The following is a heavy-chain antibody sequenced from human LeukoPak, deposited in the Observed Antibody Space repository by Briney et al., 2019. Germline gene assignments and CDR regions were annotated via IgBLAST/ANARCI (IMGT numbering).Heavy chain of an antibody. Sequence: PGGSLRLSCAASGFTFSSYWMSWVRQAPGKGLEWVANIKHDGSAKYYVDSVKGRFTISRDNAKNSLYLQMNSLRAEDTAVYYCARDWEVPAATVDYWGQGTLVTVSS. CDR3: ARDWEVPAATVDY. CDR2: IKHDGSAK. D-gene: IGHD2-2*01. J-gene: IGHJ4*02. V-gene: IGHV3-7*01. CDR1: GFTFSSYW.